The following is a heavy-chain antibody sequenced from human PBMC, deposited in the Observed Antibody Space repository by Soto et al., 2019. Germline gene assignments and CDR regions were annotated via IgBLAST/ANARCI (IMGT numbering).Heavy chain of an antibody. D-gene: IGHD6-13*01. CDR3: AIGGAAAARGWFDP. Sequence: ETLSLTCTVSGGSITSYYWSWIRQPPGKGLEWIGYIYYSGSTNYNPSLKSRVTISVDTSKNQFSLKLTSVTAADTAVYYCAIGGAAAARGWFDPWGQGTLVTVSS. CDR2: IYYSGST. J-gene: IGHJ5*02. V-gene: IGHV4-59*01. CDR1: GGSITSYY.